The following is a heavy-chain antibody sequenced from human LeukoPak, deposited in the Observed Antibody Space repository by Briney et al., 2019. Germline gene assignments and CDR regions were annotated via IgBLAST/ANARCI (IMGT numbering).Heavy chain of an antibody. V-gene: IGHV3-48*04. CDR1: GFTFSSDS. J-gene: IGHJ3*02. Sequence: GGSLRLSCADSGFTFSSDSMNSVREAPGKGLGWGSYISSSSSMIYYAESVRGRFTISRYNAKNSLYLQLHSLSAEDTAVYYCASYLWSGYSDHAFDIWGQGTMVTVSS. CDR3: ASYLWSGYSDHAFDI. CDR2: ISSSSSMI. D-gene: IGHD3-3*01.